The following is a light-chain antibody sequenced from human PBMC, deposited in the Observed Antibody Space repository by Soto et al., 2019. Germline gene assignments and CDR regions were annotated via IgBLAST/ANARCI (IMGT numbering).Light chain of an antibody. V-gene: IGLV1-51*01. CDR1: TSNIGDNY. CDR2: DNT. CDR3: GTWDTSLTAVV. J-gene: IGLJ2*01. Sequence: QAALTQPPSVSAAPGQKVTISCSGSTSNIGDNYVSWFQQVPGTAPKLLIFDNTNRPSGIPDRISGAKSGTSATLDITGLQTGDEAHYYCGTWDTSLTAVVFGGGTKLTVL.